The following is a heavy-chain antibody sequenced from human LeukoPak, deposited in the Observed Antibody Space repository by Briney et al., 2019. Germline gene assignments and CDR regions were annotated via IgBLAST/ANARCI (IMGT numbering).Heavy chain of an antibody. D-gene: IGHD3-3*01. V-gene: IGHV1-69*02. J-gene: IGHJ3*02. Sequence: GASVKVSCKASGGTFSSYTISWVRQAPGQGLEWMGRIIPILGIANYAQKFQGRVTITADKSTSTAYMELSSLRSEDTAVYYCARVEWTTTLIAPDAFDIWGQGTMVTVSS. CDR1: GGTFSSYT. CDR2: IIPILGIA. CDR3: ARVEWTTTLIAPDAFDI.